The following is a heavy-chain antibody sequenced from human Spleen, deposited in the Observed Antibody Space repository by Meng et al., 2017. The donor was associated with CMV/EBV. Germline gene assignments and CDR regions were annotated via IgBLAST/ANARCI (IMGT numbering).Heavy chain of an antibody. D-gene: IGHD2-2*01. CDR2: ISYDGSNK. V-gene: IGHV3-30-3*01. CDR3: ARDFASGVVIPGAPDY. Sequence: SGFPFTSNAMHWVRQAPGKGLEWVAFISYDGSNKYYADSVKGRFTISRDSSNNTVYLQMDSLRGEDTAVYYCARDFASGVVIPGAPDYWGQGTLVTVSS. CDR1: GFPFTSNA. J-gene: IGHJ4*02.